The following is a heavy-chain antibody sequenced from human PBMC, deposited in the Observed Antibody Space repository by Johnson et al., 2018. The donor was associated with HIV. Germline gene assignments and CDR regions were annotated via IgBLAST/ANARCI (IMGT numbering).Heavy chain of an antibody. V-gene: IGHV3-66*01. CDR1: GFTVSSNY. Sequence: MQLVESGGGVVQPGGSLRLSCAAFGFTVSSNYMSWVRQAPGKGLEWVSVIYSGGSTYYADSVKGRFTISRDNSKNTLYLHMNSLRAEDTAVYYCARDQSNGWNRGAFDIWGQGTVVTVSS. J-gene: IGHJ3*02. CDR2: IYSGGST. CDR3: ARDQSNGWNRGAFDI. D-gene: IGHD6-19*01.